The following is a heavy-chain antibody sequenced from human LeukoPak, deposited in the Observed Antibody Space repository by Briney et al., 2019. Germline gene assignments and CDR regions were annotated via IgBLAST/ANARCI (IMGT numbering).Heavy chain of an antibody. CDR2: IYYSGST. J-gene: IGHJ3*02. CDR3: ARDGRQLHYYDSSGYYYMEAFDI. V-gene: IGHV4-59*01. Sequence: SETLSLTCTVSGGSISSYYWSWIRQPPGKGLEWIGYIYYSGSTNYNPSLKSRVSISVDTSKNQFSLKLNSVTAADTAVYYCARDGRQLHYYDSSGYYYMEAFDIWGQGTMVTVSS. CDR1: GGSISSYY. D-gene: IGHD3-22*01.